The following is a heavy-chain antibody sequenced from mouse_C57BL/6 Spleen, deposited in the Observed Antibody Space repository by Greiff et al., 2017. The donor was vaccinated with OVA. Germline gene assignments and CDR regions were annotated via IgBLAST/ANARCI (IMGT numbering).Heavy chain of an antibody. CDR1: GYAFSRSW. V-gene: IGHV1-82*01. CDR2: IYPGDGDT. CDR3: ARSPLGSYYFDY. J-gene: IGHJ2*01. Sequence: QVQLQQSGPELVKPGASVKISCKASGYAFSRSWMHWVTQRPGKGLEWIGRIYPGDGDTNYNGKFKGKATLTADKSSSTAYMQLSSLTSEDSAVYFCARSPLGSYYFDYWGKGTTLTVSS. D-gene: IGHD1-1*02.